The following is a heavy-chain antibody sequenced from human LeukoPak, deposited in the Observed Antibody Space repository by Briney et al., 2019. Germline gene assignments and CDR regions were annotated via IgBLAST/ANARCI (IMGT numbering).Heavy chain of an antibody. CDR3: ASRYFGWSPFDY. CDR2: IVGSSSYI. CDR1: EFTFSAYD. J-gene: IGHJ4*02. D-gene: IGHD3-9*01. Sequence: GGSLRLSCAASEFTFSAYDMHWVRQAPGKGLEWVSSIVGSSSYIYYADSVKGRFTISRDDAQNSLYLQMNSLRAEDTALYYCASRYFGWSPFDYWGQGTLVTVSS. V-gene: IGHV3-21*01.